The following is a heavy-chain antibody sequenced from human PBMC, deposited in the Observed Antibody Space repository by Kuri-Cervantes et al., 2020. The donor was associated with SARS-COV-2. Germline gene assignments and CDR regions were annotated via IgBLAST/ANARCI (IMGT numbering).Heavy chain of an antibody. D-gene: IGHD1-1*01. CDR2: ISYDRSNK. CDR1: GFTFSSYA. V-gene: IGHV3-30*04. CDR3: VRDGDHWNFDY. J-gene: IGHJ4*02. Sequence: LSLTCAASGFTFSSYAMHWVRQAQAKGLEWVAVISYDRSNKYYADSVKGRFTISRDNSKNMLFLQMNSLRAEDTAVYYCVRDGDHWNFDYWGQGTLVTVSS.